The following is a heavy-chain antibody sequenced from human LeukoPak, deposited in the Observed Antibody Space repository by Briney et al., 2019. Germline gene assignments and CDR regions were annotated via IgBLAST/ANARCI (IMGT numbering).Heavy chain of an antibody. CDR3: ARDSTVNYYYYMDV. J-gene: IGHJ6*03. D-gene: IGHD4-17*01. V-gene: IGHV3-48*04. CDR1: GFTFSRYS. Sequence: PGGSLRLSCAASGFTFSRYSMNWVRQAPGKGLEWVSYISSSGSTIYYADSVKGRFTISRDNAKNSLYLQMNSLRAEDTAVYYCARDSTVNYYYYMDVWGKGTTVTVSS. CDR2: ISSSGSTI.